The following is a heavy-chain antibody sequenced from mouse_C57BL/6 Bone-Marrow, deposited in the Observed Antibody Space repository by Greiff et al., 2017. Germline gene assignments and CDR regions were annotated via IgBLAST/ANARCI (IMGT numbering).Heavy chain of an antibody. V-gene: IGHV14-3*01. D-gene: IGHD1-1*01. CDR1: GFNIKNTY. CDR3: SLNYYGSSQFLD. CDR2: IDPANGNT. J-gene: IGHJ2*01. Sequence: VQLKESVAELVRPGASVKLSCTASGFNIKNTYMHWVKQRPEQGLEWIGRIDPANGNTKYAPKFQGKATITADPSSNTAYLQLSSLTSEDTAIYYCSLNYYGSSQFLDWGKGTTLTVSS.